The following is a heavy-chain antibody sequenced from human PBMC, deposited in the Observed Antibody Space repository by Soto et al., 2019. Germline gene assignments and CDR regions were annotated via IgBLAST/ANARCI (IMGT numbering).Heavy chain of an antibody. Sequence: PGGSLRLSCAASGFTFSSYGMHWVRQAPGKGLEWVAVISYDGSNKYYADSVKGRFTISRDNSKNTLYLQMNSLRAEDTAVYYCAKDLDVLRFLEWLSHDYYYGMDVWGQGTTVTVSS. V-gene: IGHV3-30*18. D-gene: IGHD3-3*01. CDR3: AKDLDVLRFLEWLSHDYYYGMDV. CDR1: GFTFSSYG. CDR2: ISYDGSNK. J-gene: IGHJ6*02.